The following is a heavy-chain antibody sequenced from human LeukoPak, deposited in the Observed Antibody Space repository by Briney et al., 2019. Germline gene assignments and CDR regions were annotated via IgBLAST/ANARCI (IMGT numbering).Heavy chain of an antibody. CDR1: GYTFTGYY. D-gene: IGHD3-3*01. V-gene: IGHV1-2*06. CDR3: ARDRHYDFWSGYSISDAFDY. Sequence: ASVKVSCKASGYTFTGYYMHWVRQAPGQGLEWMGRINPNSGGTNYAQEFQGRVTMTRDTSISTAYMELSRLRSDDTAVYYCARDRHYDFWSGYSISDAFDYWGQGTLVTVSS. J-gene: IGHJ4*02. CDR2: INPNSGGT.